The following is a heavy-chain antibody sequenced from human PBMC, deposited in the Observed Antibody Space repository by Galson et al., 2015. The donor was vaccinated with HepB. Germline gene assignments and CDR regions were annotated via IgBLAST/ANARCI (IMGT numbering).Heavy chain of an antibody. D-gene: IGHD5-18*01. J-gene: IGHJ6*02. V-gene: IGHV3-9*01. CDR3: AKDIKGTAMVPPRFSYYYYYGMDV. CDR1: GFTFDDYA. CDR2: ISWNSGSI. Sequence: SLRLSCAASGFTFDDYAMHWVRQAPGKGLEWVSGISWNSGSIGYADSVKGRFTISRDNAKNSLYLQMNSLRAEDTALYYCAKDIKGTAMVPPRFSYYYYYGMDVWGQGTTVTVSS.